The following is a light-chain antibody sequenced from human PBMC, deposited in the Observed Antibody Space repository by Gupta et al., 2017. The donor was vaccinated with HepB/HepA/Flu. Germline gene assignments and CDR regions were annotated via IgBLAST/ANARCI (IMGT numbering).Light chain of an antibody. V-gene: IGLV3-9*01. J-gene: IGLJ2*01. Sequence: SYELTQPLSVSVALGPTARITCGGNNIGSKKVHWYQQKPGQAPVLVIYRDSNRPSGIPERFSGSNSGNTATLTISRAQAGDEADYYCQVWDSSTVVFGGGTKLTVL. CDR1: NIGSKK. CDR2: RDS. CDR3: QVWDSSTVV.